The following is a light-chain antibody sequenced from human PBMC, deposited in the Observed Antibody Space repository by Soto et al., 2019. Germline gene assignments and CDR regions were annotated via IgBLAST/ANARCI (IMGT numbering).Light chain of an antibody. J-gene: IGLJ1*01. V-gene: IGLV2-14*02. CDR1: SSDVGSHNL. Sequence: QSVLTQPASVSGSPGQSITISCTGTSSDVGSHNLVSWYQQFPGKAPKLIIFEASKRPSGVSNRFSGSKSGNTASLTISGLQAEDEADYYCISYTGSSTSYVFGSGTKVTVL. CDR2: EAS. CDR3: ISYTGSSTSYV.